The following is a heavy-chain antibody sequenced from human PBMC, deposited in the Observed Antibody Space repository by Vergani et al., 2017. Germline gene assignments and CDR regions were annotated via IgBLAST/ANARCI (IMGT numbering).Heavy chain of an antibody. V-gene: IGHV4-38-2*01. J-gene: IGHJ6*02. CDR3: ARYPTSVRAGMDV. CDR2: VSHSGDT. Sequence: QVNLQESGPGLVKPSETLSLTCAVSGDSISSGNNWGWIRQPPGKGLELISSVSHSGDTYFNPSLKGRVSISMDTSKNSLYPQMNSLRAEDTAVYYCARYPTSVRAGMDVWGQGTTVTVSS. D-gene: IGHD3-10*01. CDR1: GDSISSGNN.